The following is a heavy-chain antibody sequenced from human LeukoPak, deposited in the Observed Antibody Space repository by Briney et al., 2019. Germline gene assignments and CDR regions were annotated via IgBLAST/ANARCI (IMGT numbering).Heavy chain of an antibody. Sequence: SETLSLTCAVSGGSISSGGYYWGWIRQPPGKGLEWIGSIYYSGSTYYNPSLKSRVTISVDTSKNQFSLKLSSVTAADTAVYYCARGYGPHEGEWFDPWGQGTLVTVSS. V-gene: IGHV4-39*07. D-gene: IGHD3-16*01. CDR1: GGSISSGGYY. CDR2: IYYSGST. J-gene: IGHJ5*02. CDR3: ARGYGPHEGEWFDP.